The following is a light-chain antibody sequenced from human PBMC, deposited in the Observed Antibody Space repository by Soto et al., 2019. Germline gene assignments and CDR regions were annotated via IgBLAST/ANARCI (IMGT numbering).Light chain of an antibody. Sequence: QSALTQPASVSGSPGQSITISCTGTSSDVGGYNYVSWYQHHPGKAPKLMIYDVSNRPSGVSNRFSGSKSGNTASLTISGLQAEDEADYYCSSYTSSRNVVVGGGTKLTGL. CDR3: SSYTSSRNVV. CDR2: DVS. J-gene: IGLJ2*01. CDR1: SSDVGGYNY. V-gene: IGLV2-14*03.